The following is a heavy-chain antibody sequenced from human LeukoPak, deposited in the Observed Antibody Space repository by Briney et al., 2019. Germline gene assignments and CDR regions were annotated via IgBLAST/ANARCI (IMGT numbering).Heavy chain of an antibody. V-gene: IGHV3-7*01. CDR1: GFIFTNYF. CDR2: IKHDGSEK. CDR3: ATDRGWRTSGYYLYYFEY. D-gene: IGHD3-3*01. Sequence: PGGSLRLSCAASGFIFTNYFMSWVRQAPGKGLEWVASIKHDGSEKCYVDSVRGRFTISRDNTKNSLYLQMSSLRAEDTAVYYCATDRGWRTSGYYLYYFEYWGQGTLVTFSS. J-gene: IGHJ4*02.